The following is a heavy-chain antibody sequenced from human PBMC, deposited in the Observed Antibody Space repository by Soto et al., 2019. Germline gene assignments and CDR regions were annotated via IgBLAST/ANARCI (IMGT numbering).Heavy chain of an antibody. D-gene: IGHD2-8*02. CDR3: AYRTGNYNIDY. Sequence: QVQLQESGPGLVKPSETLSLTCAVSGGSITSSNWWTWVRQPAGKGLEWIGEIHHSGRIYYNSSLWIRVTIPVDNSTYLLSLNLNSLSAADTAVYFSAYRTGNYNIDYWGQGTLVTVSS. CDR1: GGSITSSNW. V-gene: IGHV4-4*02. J-gene: IGHJ4*02. CDR2: IHHSGRI.